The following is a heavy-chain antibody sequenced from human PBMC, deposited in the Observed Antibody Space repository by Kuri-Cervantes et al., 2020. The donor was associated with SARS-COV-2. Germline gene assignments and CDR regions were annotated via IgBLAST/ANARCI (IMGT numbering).Heavy chain of an antibody. J-gene: IGHJ6*03. D-gene: IGHD3-3*01. V-gene: IGHV1-69*05. CDR2: IIPILGTP. CDR1: GGTFSSYA. CDR3: AREYKGHYDFWSGYSSNYYYYMDV. Sequence: SVKVSCKASGGTFSSYAVSWVRQAPGQGLEWMGGIIPILGTPDYAQKFQGRVTMTRDTSTSTVYMELSSLRSEDTAVYYCAREYKGHYDFWSGYSSNYYYYMDVWGKGTTVTVSS.